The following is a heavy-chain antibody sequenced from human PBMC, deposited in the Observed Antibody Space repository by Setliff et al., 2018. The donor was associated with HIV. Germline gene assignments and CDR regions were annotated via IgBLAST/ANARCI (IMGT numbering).Heavy chain of an antibody. D-gene: IGHD3-22*01. CDR3: ARDRYYRNYFES. J-gene: IGHJ4*02. CDR2: INPSGDFT. V-gene: IGHV1-46*01. CDR1: GDTFTDYH. Sequence: GASVKVSCKASGDTFTDYHFHWVRQAPGQGLEWMGIINPSGDFTDYARKFHDRVIMTRDTSTGTIFMELSSLTSEDTAIYYCARDRYYRNYFESWGQGTPVTVSS.